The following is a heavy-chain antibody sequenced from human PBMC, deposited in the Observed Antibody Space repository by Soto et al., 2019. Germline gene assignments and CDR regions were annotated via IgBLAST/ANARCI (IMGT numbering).Heavy chain of an antibody. Sequence: QITLKESGPTLVKPTQTLTLTCTFSGFSLNTRGVGVGWIRQPPGKALEWLTLIYWDDAKEYSPSLKSRLTITTDTSKNQVVRIMPNMDPVDTATYYCVHKGEGDRILDFWGQGALVTVSS. D-gene: IGHD3-16*01. CDR1: GFSLNTRGVG. J-gene: IGHJ4*02. CDR2: IYWDDAK. V-gene: IGHV2-5*02. CDR3: VHKGEGDRILDF.